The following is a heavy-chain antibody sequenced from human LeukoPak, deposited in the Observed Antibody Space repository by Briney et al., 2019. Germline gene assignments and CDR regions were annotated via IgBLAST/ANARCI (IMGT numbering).Heavy chain of an antibody. D-gene: IGHD3-9*01. V-gene: IGHV4-4*02. CDR1: GGSISSSYW. J-gene: IGHJ4*02. CDR3: VRTISATIEN. CDR2: IYHSGST. Sequence: PSETLSLTCAVSGGSISSSYWWSWVRQPPGKGLEWIGVIYHSGSTNYNPSLKTRVTISVDKSKNQFSLKLNSVTAADTAVYYWVRTISATIENWGQGTLVTVSS.